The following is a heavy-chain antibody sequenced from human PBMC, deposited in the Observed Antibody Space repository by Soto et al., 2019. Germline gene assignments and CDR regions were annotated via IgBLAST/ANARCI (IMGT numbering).Heavy chain of an antibody. J-gene: IGHJ5*02. CDR2: VYSGST. D-gene: IGHD4-17*01. Sequence: PSETLSLTCTISGGSISGYYWTWIRQSPGKGLEYIGYVYSGSTYYNPSPKSRVTISVDRSKNQFSLKLSSVTAADTAVYYCAREGTVTPYNWFDPWGQGTLVTVSS. CDR3: AREGTVTPYNWFDP. CDR1: GGSISGYY. V-gene: IGHV4-4*08.